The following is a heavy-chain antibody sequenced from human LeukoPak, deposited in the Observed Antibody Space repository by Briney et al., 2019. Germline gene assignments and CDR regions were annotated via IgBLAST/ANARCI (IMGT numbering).Heavy chain of an antibody. CDR2: ITGSGSTT. CDR3: AKDMLVTTLDY. V-gene: IGHV3-23*01. Sequence: GGSLRLSCAASGFALSNYGMNWVRQAPGKGLEWVSGITGSGSTTYYADSVKGRFTISRDNSKNTLYLQMNSPRAEDTAAYYCAKDMLVTTLDYWGQGTLVTVSS. D-gene: IGHD4-17*01. CDR1: GFALSNYG. J-gene: IGHJ4*02.